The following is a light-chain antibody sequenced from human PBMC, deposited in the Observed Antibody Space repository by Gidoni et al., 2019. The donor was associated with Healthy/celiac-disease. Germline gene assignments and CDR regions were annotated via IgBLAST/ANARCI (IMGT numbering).Light chain of an antibody. V-gene: IGKV3-15*01. CDR3: QQYNNWPAT. Sequence: EIVMTQSPATLSVSPGESATLSCRASQSVSSKLAWYQKKPGHAPRLLIYGASTSATCSPARFSGSGSGTEFTLTISSLQSEDFAVYYCQQYNNWPATFGQGTKLEIK. CDR1: QSVSSK. CDR2: GAS. J-gene: IGKJ2*01.